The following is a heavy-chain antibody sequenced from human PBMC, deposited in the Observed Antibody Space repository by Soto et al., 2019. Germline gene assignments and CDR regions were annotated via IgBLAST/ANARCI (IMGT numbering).Heavy chain of an antibody. CDR2: IYPGDHET. CDR3: ARSPRSSPYFDY. D-gene: IGHD6-13*01. CDR1: GYTFSNFW. J-gene: IGHJ4*02. Sequence: HGESLKISCQCSGYTFSNFWIGWVRQLPGKGLEWMGIIYPGDHETRYSPSFHGKVTISADKSINTAYLQWNSLEDSDTAFYFCARSPRSSPYFDYWGQGALVTVSS. V-gene: IGHV5-51*01.